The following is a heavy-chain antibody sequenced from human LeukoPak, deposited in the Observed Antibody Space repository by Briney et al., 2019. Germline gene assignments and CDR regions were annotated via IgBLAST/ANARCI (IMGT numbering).Heavy chain of an antibody. D-gene: IGHD2-2*01. J-gene: IGHJ3*02. CDR1: GFTFSSYE. Sequence: PGGSLRLSCAASGFTFSSYEMNWVRQAPGKGLEWVSYISSSGSTIYYADSVKGRFTISRDNAKNSLYLQMSSLRAGDTAVYYCARVSTSGYDIWGRGTMVTVSS. CDR2: ISSSGSTI. V-gene: IGHV3-48*03. CDR3: ARVSTSGYDI.